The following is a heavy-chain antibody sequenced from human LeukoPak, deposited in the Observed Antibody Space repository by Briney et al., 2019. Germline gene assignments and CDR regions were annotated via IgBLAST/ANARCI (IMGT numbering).Heavy chain of an antibody. Sequence: PGGSLRLSCAASGFTFSSYGMHWVRQAPGKGLEWVAFIRYDGSNKYYADSVKGRFTISRDNSKNTLYLQMNSLRAEDTAVYYCANSPEPAAIFGFDYWGQGTLVTVSS. CDR2: IRYDGSNK. D-gene: IGHD2-2*01. V-gene: IGHV3-30*02. CDR3: ANSPEPAAIFGFDY. CDR1: GFTFSSYG. J-gene: IGHJ4*02.